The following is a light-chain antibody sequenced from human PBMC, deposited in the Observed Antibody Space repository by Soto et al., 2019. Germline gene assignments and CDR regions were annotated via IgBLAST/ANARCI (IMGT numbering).Light chain of an antibody. J-gene: IGLJ1*01. Sequence: QSALTQPPSASGSPGHSVTISCTGTNSDVGDYKLVSWYQQHPDKAPKLMVYEVDQRPSGVPDRFSGSKSGNTASLNVSGLQAEDEADYYCSSYSNSNNAPDVFGSGTKLTVL. CDR2: EVD. V-gene: IGLV2-8*01. CDR3: SSYSNSNNAPDV. CDR1: NSDVGDYKL.